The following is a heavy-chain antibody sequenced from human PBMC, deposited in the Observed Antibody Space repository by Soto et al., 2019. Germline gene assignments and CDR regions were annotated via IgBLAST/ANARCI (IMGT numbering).Heavy chain of an antibody. CDR1: GDSVSSTSAA. D-gene: IGHD2-2*01. V-gene: IGHV6-1*01. CDR3: ARGARIVVVPAAMPESQNWFDP. Sequence: SQTLSLTCAISGDSVSSTSAAWNWIRQSPSRGLEWLGRTYYRSKWYNDYAVSVKSRITINPDTSKNQFSLQLNSVTPEDTAVYYCARGARIVVVPAAMPESQNWFDPWGQGTLVTVSS. CDR2: TYYRSKWYN. J-gene: IGHJ5*02.